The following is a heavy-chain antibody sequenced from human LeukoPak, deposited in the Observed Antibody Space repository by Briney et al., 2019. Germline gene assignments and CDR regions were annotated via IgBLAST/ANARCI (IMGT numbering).Heavy chain of an antibody. V-gene: IGHV1-69*01. CDR2: IIPIFGTA. J-gene: IGHJ4*02. CDR3: ASGGATTFDY. D-gene: IGHD1-26*01. Sequence: EASVKVSCRASGGTFSSYAISWVRQAPGQGLEWMGGIIPIFGTANYAQKFQGRVTITADESTSTAYMELSSLRSEDTAVYYCASGGATTFDYWGQGTLVTVSS. CDR1: GGTFSSYA.